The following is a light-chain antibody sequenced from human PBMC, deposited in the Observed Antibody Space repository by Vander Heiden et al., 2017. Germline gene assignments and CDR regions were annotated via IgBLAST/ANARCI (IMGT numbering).Light chain of an antibody. V-gene: IGLV3-1*01. J-gene: IGLJ1*01. CDR2: QDR. Sequence: SFVLTHPPSFSVSPCHPPSFPFSSAPFAVMYPSWFQQKPGQSPVLVIYQDRERPSGIPERFSGSNSGYTATLTISGTQAMDEADYYCQAWDSTSSYVFGTGTKVTVL. CDR3: QAWDSTSSYV. CDR1: PFAVMY.